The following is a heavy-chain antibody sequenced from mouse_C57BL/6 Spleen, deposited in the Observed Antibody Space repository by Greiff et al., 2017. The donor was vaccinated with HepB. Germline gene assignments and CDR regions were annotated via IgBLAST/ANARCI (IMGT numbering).Heavy chain of an antibody. CDR1: GYAFTDYE. V-gene: IGHV1-15*01. CDR3: TQLGL. CDR2: IDPETGGN. Sequence: VQLQQSGAELVRPGASVTLSCKASGYAFTDYEMNWVKQTPVHGLEWIGAIDPETGGNAYNQKFKGKAILTADKSSSTAYMERRSLTSEDSAVYYCTQLGLWGQGTTLTVSS. D-gene: IGHD4-1*02. J-gene: IGHJ2*01.